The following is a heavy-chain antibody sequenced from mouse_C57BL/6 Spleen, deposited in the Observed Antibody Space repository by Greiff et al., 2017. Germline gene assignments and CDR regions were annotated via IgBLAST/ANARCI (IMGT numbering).Heavy chain of an antibody. CDR3: TTGDYDYDGDY. CDR1: GFNIKDDY. Sequence: EVQRVESGAELVRPGASVKLSCTASGFNIKDDYMHWVKQRPEQGLEWIGWIDPENGDTEYASKFQGKATITADTSSNTAYLQLSSLTSEDTAVYYCTTGDYDYDGDYWGQGTTLTVSS. J-gene: IGHJ2*01. D-gene: IGHD2-4*01. V-gene: IGHV14-4*01. CDR2: IDPENGDT.